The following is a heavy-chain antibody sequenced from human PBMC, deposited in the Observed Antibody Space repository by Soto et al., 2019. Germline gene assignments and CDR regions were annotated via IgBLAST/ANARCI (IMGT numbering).Heavy chain of an antibody. J-gene: IGHJ6*02. D-gene: IGHD6-13*01. Sequence: EVQLLESGGGLVQPGGSLRLSCAASGFTFSSYVMSWVRQAPGKGLEWVSAISGSGGSTYYADSVKGRFTISRDNSKNTLYLQMNSLRAEDTAVYYCAKDPGAAAAPGAFYGMDVWGQGTTVTVSS. CDR3: AKDPGAAAAPGAFYGMDV. CDR2: ISGSGGST. CDR1: GFTFSSYV. V-gene: IGHV3-23*01.